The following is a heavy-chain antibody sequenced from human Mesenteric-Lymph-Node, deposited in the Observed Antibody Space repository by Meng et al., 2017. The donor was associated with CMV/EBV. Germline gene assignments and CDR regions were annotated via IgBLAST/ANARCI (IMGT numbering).Heavy chain of an antibody. J-gene: IGHJ4*02. V-gene: IGHV4-34*01. CDR1: SFSGYD. CDR3: ARVMYYDFWSGYSGRHYFDY. CDR2: INHSGST. Sequence: SFSGYDWSWIRQRPGKGLEWIGEINHSGSTNYNPSLKSRVTISVDTSKNQFSLKLSSVTAADTAVYYCARVMYYDFWSGYSGRHYFDYWGQGTLVTVSS. D-gene: IGHD3-3*01.